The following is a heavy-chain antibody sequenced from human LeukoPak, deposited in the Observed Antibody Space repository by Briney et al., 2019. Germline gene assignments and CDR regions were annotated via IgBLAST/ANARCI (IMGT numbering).Heavy chain of an antibody. Sequence: SETLSLTCTVSGGSISSGGYYWGWIRQPPGKGLEWVGSIYSSGSTYYNPSLQSRVTMSVDTSKNQFSLKLSSVTATDTAVYYCARLFCGSTSCYLSYYYGMDVWGQGTTVTVSS. CDR1: GGSISSGGYY. CDR2: IYSSGST. V-gene: IGHV4-39*01. D-gene: IGHD2-2*01. J-gene: IGHJ6*02. CDR3: ARLFCGSTSCYLSYYYGMDV.